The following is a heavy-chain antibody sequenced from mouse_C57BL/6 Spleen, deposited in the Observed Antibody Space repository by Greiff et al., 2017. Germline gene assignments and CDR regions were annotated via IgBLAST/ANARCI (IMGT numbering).Heavy chain of an antibody. CDR3: ARDSLLRSFDY. J-gene: IGHJ2*01. V-gene: IGHV5-4*01. D-gene: IGHD1-2*01. CDR2: ISDGGSYT. CDR1: GFTFSSYA. Sequence: EVQLVESGGGLVKPGGSLKLSCAASGFTFSSYAMSWVRQTPEKRLEWVATISDGGSYTYYPDNVKGRFTISRDNAKNNLYLQMSHLESEDTAMYYCARDSLLRSFDYWGQGTTLTVSS.